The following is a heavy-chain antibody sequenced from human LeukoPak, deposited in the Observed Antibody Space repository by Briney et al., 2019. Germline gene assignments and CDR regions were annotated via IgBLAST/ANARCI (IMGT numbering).Heavy chain of an antibody. CDR3: TRPLSPVPN. J-gene: IGHJ4*02. CDR1: GFSVDNQY. D-gene: IGHD1-1*01. CDR2: IYSAGAT. V-gene: IGHV3-66*01. Sequence: GGSLRLSCAVSGFSVDNQYMTWVRQAPGKGLEWVSLIYSAGATYYTDSVQSRFTISRDNSKNTLYLQMNSLRTDDTAVYFCTRPLSPVPNWGQGTLVTVSS.